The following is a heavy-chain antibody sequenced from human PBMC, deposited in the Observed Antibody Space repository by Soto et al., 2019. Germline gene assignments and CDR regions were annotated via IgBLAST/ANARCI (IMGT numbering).Heavy chain of an antibody. CDR3: AKDPRDIVVVPAAMLWGNWFDP. CDR1: GFTFSSYA. Sequence: GGSLRLSCAASGFTFSSYAMSWVRQAPGKGLEWVSAISGSGGSTYYADSVKGRFTISRDNSKTTLYLQMNSLRAEDTAVYYCAKDPRDIVVVPAAMLWGNWFDPWGQGTLVTVSS. CDR2: ISGSGGST. V-gene: IGHV3-23*01. D-gene: IGHD2-2*01. J-gene: IGHJ5*02.